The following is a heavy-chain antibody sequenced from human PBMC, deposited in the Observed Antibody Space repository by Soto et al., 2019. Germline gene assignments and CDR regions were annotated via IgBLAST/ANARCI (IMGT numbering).Heavy chain of an antibody. CDR2: IIPILGIA. CDR1: GGTFSSYT. V-gene: IGHV1-69*08. D-gene: IGHD3-22*01. CDR3: ARESDSSGYYLFDY. Sequence: QVQLVQSGAEVKKPGSSVKVSCKASGGTFSSYTISWVRQAPGQGLEWMGRIIPILGIANYAQKFQGRVTXXAXKXXSTAYMELSSLRSEDTAVYYCARESDSSGYYLFDYWGQGTLVTVSS. J-gene: IGHJ4*02.